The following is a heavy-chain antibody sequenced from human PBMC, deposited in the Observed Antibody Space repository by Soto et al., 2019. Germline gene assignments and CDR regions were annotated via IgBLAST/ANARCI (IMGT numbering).Heavy chain of an antibody. Sequence: ASVKVSCKASGYTFTSYGINWVRQATGQGLEWMGWMNPNSGNTGYAQKFQGRVTMTRNTSISTAYMELSSLRSEDTAVYFCVTVPPKFHKDYYDRSDFLMYFDYWGHGTLFTVSP. CDR1: GYTFTSYG. CDR3: VTVPPKFHKDYYDRSDFLMYFDY. D-gene: IGHD3-22*01. V-gene: IGHV1-8*01. CDR2: MNPNSGNT. J-gene: IGHJ4*01.